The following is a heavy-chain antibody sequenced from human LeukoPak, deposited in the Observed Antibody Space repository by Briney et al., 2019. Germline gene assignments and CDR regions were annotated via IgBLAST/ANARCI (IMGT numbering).Heavy chain of an antibody. CDR1: GFALSSYG. CDR2: IRYDGSNK. D-gene: IGHD6-13*01. Sequence: PGGSLRLSCAASGFALSSYGMHWVRQAPGKGLEWVAFIRYDGSNKYYADSVKGRFTISRDNSKNTPYLQMNSLRAEDTAVYYCAKDRLEGIAAAGTGAYYFDYWGQGTLVTVSS. J-gene: IGHJ4*02. CDR3: AKDRLEGIAAAGTGAYYFDY. V-gene: IGHV3-30*02.